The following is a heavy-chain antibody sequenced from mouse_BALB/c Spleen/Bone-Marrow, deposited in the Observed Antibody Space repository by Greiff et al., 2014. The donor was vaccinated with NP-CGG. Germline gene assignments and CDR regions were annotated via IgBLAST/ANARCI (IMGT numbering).Heavy chain of an antibody. J-gene: IGHJ3*01. Sequence: VQLQQSGAELVKPGASVKLSCKASGYTFTTYWTQWVKQRPGQGLEWIGEINPSNGRTNYNEKFKRKATLTVDKSSSTAYMQLSSLTSEDSAVYYCARGDGKYAFAYWGQGTLVTVSA. V-gene: IGHV1S81*02. CDR1: GYTFTTYW. CDR2: INPSNGRT. D-gene: IGHD2-1*01. CDR3: ARGDGKYAFAY.